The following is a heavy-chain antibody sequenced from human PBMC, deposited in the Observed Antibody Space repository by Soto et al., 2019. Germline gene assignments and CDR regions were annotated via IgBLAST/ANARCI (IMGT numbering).Heavy chain of an antibody. J-gene: IGHJ4*02. CDR3: YHYGSGSYSTDY. V-gene: IGHV3-15*07. CDR2: IRSSAERGTT. CDR1: GFVFKNAR. Sequence: EVQMVESGGGLVKPGGSLRLSCAASGFVFKNARMSWARQAPGRGLEWVGHIRSSAERGTTDYAAPVKGRFTISRDDSQNTLYLQMNSLKTEDTAVYFCYHYGSGSYSTDYWGQGILDTVSS. D-gene: IGHD3-10*01.